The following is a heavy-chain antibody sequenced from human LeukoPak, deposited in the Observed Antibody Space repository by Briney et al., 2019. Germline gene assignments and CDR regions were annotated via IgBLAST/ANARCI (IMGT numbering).Heavy chain of an antibody. V-gene: IGHV3-7*01. CDR3: ARSSSGSGGYYMDV. Sequence: GGSLRLSCAASGFTFSSYWMSWVRQAPGKGLEWVANIKQDGSEKYYVDSVKGRFTISRDNAKNSLYLQMNSLRAEDTAVYYCARSSSGSGGYYMDVWGKGTTVTVSS. J-gene: IGHJ6*03. D-gene: IGHD1-26*01. CDR2: IKQDGSEK. CDR1: GFTFSSYW.